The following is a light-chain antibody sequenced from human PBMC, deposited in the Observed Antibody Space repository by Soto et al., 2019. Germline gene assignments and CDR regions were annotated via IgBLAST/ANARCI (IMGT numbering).Light chain of an antibody. CDR2: WAS. CDR3: QQYYGTPLT. CDR1: QSVLYSSNNKNY. V-gene: IGKV4-1*01. Sequence: DIVMTQSPDSLAVSLGERATINCKSSQSVLYSSNNKNYLAWYQQKPGQPPQLLIYWASTRESGVPDRFSGSGSGTDFTLTTSSLQAEDVAVYYCQQYYGTPLTFGGGTKVEIK. J-gene: IGKJ4*01.